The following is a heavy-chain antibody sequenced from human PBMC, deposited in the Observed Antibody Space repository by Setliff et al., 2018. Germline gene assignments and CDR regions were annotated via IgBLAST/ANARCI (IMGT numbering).Heavy chain of an antibody. CDR1: GYTFTNNY. Sequence: ASVKVSCKASGYTFTNNYIHWVRQAPGQGLEWLGLINPSGGYTNYAQKFQDRITLTRDMPTNTLYMELGSLRSEDTAVYFCARAHCIGGYCYYGYFQYWGQGTLVTVSS. D-gene: IGHD2-21*02. CDR2: INPSGGYT. J-gene: IGHJ1*01. CDR3: ARAHCIGGYCYYGYFQY. V-gene: IGHV1-46*01.